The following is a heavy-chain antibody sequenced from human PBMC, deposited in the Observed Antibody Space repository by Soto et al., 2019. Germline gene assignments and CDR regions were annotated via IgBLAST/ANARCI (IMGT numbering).Heavy chain of an antibody. V-gene: IGHV4-31*03. J-gene: IGHJ4*02. Sequence: SETLSLTCTVSGGSISSGGYYWSWIRQHPGKGLEWIGYIYYSGSTYYNPSLKSRVTISVDRSKNQFSLKLSSVTAADTAVYYCARAPNGGRFGVVTHFDYWGQGTLVTVSS. CDR1: GGSISSGGYY. CDR3: ARAPNGGRFGVVTHFDY. D-gene: IGHD3-3*01. CDR2: IYYSGST.